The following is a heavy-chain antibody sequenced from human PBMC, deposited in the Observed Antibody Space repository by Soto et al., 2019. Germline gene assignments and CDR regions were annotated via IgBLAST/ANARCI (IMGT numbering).Heavy chain of an antibody. J-gene: IGHJ5*02. CDR1: GYSFTSYW. D-gene: IGHD2-15*01. CDR3: ARHAHDCSGGSCYSTQWFDP. Sequence: GASLKISCKGSGYSFTSYWISWVRQMPGKGLEWMGRIDPSDSYTNYSPSFQGHVTISADKSISTAYLQWSSLKASDTAMYYCARHAHDCSGGSCYSTQWFDPWGQGTLVTASS. V-gene: IGHV5-10-1*01. CDR2: IDPSDSYT.